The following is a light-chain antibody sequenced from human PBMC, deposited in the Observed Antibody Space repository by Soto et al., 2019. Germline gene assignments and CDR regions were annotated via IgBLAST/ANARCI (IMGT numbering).Light chain of an antibody. Sequence: DIQMTQSPSSLSASVGDRVTITCRASQSVNTYLHWYQQKAGQAPKLLIYAASNLQSGVPSRFSSRGSGTDFTLTVESLQPEDFATYYCQQGYSNPWTFGQWTKVDIK. CDR2: AAS. CDR1: QSVNTY. V-gene: IGKV1-39*01. J-gene: IGKJ1*01. CDR3: QQGYSNPWT.